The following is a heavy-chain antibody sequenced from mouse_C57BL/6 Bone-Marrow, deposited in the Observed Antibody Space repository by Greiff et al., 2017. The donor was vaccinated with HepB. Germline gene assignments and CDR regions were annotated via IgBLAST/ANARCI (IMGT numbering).Heavy chain of an antibody. CDR1: GFTFSSYT. V-gene: IGHV5-9*01. Sequence: DVKLVESGGGLVKPGGSLKLSCAASGFTFSSYTMSWVRQTPEKRLEWVATISGGGGNTYYPDSVKGRFTISRDNAKNTLYLQMSSLRSEDTALYYCARHIAAWFAYWGQGTLVTVSA. CDR2: ISGGGGNT. D-gene: IGHD1-1*01. CDR3: ARHIAAWFAY. J-gene: IGHJ3*01.